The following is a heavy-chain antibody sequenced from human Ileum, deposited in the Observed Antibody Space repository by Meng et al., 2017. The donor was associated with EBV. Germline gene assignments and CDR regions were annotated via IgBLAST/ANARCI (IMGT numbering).Heavy chain of an antibody. CDR3: ASSDYYRSDY. D-gene: IGHD3-22*01. V-gene: IGHV4-4*02. CDR2: TSHSGST. J-gene: IGHJ4*02. Sequence: VQLQESGPGVVKPSETLALTCSVSGGSISRSDWWSWVRQPPGKGLEWIGETSHSGSTNYSPSLKSRVTISLDKSKNQLSLKLNSVTAADTAVYYCASSDYYRSDYWGQGTLVTVSS. CDR1: GGSISRSDW.